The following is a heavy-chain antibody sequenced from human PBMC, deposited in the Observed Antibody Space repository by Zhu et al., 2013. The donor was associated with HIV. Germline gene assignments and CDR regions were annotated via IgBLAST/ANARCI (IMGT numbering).Heavy chain of an antibody. Sequence: QVQLVQSGAEVKKPGSSVKVSCKASGGTFSSYAISWVRQAPGQGLEWMGGIIPIFGTANYAQKFQGRVTITADKSTSTAYMELSSLRSEDTAVYYCARTLVPAAPRGPYYYYYGMDVWGQGTTVTVSS. V-gene: IGHV1-69*06. CDR2: IIPIFGTA. D-gene: IGHD2-2*01. CDR3: ARTLVPAAPRGPYYYYYGMDV. J-gene: IGHJ6*02. CDR1: GGTFSSYA.